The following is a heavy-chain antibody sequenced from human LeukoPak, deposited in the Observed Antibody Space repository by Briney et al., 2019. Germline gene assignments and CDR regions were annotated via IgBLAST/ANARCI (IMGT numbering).Heavy chain of an antibody. J-gene: IGHJ4*02. CDR1: GFTFSSYS. Sequence: KPGGSLRLSCAASGFTFSSYSMNWVRQAPGKGLEWVSSISSSSSYIYYADSVKGRFTISRDIAKNSLYLQMNSLRAEDTAVYYCARGGPRVFDYWGQGTLVTVSS. CDR3: ARGGPRVFDY. CDR2: ISSSSSYI. V-gene: IGHV3-21*01.